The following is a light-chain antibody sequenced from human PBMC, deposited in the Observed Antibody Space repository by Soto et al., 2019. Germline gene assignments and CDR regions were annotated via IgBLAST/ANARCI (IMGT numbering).Light chain of an antibody. J-gene: IGKJ2*01. Sequence: DIRMTKSPSSLSASVGDRVTITCRASQSIRSYLNWSQQKPGKAPKLLIYAASSLQSGVTSRFSGSGSGTDFTLTISSLQPEDFATYYCHQTYSIPYTFGQGTKLDIK. CDR1: QSIRSY. V-gene: IGKV1-39*01. CDR3: HQTYSIPYT. CDR2: AAS.